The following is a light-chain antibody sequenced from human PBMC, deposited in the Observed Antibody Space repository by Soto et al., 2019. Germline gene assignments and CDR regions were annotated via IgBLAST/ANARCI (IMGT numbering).Light chain of an antibody. CDR2: EVS. CDR3: SSYTSNSTLV. Sequence: QSALTQPASVSGSPGQSITISCTGTSSDVGGYNYVSWYQQHPGKAPKLMSYEVSNRPSGVSNRCSGSKSGNTASLTISGLHSENEADYYCSSYTSNSTLVFGGGTQLTV. V-gene: IGLV2-14*01. CDR1: SSDVGGYNY. J-gene: IGLJ2*01.